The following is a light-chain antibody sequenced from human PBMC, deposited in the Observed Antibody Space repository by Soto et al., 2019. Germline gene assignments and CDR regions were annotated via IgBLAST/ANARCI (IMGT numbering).Light chain of an antibody. CDR3: QQRGSWPSLT. J-gene: IGKJ4*01. CDR1: QSVGGY. CDR2: DAS. V-gene: IGKV3-11*01. Sequence: EIVLTQSPATLSLSPGDRATLSCRASQSVGGYLAWYQQKPGQAPRLLIYDASSRATGIPARFGGSGSGTDFTLTISSLQPEDFAVYFCQQRGSWPSLTFGGGTKVDIK.